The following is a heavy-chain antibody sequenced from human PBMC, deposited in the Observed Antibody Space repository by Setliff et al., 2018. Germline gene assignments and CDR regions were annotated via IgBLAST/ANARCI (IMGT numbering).Heavy chain of an antibody. V-gene: IGHV1-18*01. CDR2: ISPYNSNT. J-gene: IGHJ4*02. CDR1: GYTFATYG. Sequence: ASVKVSCKASGYTFATYGISWVRQAPGQGLGWMGWISPYNSNTNYAQNFQGRVTMTTDTSTSTAYMELRSLRSDNTAMYYCARDLSTTVMTRSWYYFDYWGQGTLVTVPQ. CDR3: ARDLSTTVMTRSWYYFDY. D-gene: IGHD4-17*01.